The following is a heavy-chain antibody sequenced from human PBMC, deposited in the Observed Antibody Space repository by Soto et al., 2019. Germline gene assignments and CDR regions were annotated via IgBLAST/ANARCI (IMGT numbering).Heavy chain of an antibody. CDR3: AKGGLGYDILTGYYGSDAFDI. CDR2: ISYDGSNK. CDR1: GFTFSSYG. J-gene: IGHJ3*02. V-gene: IGHV3-30*18. D-gene: IGHD3-9*01. Sequence: GGSLRLSCAASGFTFSSYGMHWVRQAPGKGLEWVAVISYDGSNKYYADSVKGRFTISRDNSKNTLYLQMNSPRAEDTAVYYCAKGGLGYDILTGYYGSDAFDIWGQGTMVTVSS.